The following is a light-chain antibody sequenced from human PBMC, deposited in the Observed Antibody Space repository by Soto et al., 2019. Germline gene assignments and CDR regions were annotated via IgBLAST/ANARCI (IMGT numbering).Light chain of an antibody. CDR3: SSYAGSNNLL. CDR1: SSDVGSYNY. CDR2: EVS. V-gene: IGLV2-8*01. Sequence: QSVLTQPPSASGSPGQSVTISCTGTSSDVGSYNYVSWYQQHPGKAPKLIIYEVSKRPSGVPDRFSGSKSGNTASLTVSGLQAEDEAEFYCSSYAGSNNLLFGGGTKLTVL. J-gene: IGLJ2*01.